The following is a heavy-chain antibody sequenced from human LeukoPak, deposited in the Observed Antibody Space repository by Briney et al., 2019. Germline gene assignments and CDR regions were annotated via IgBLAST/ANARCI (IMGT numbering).Heavy chain of an antibody. J-gene: IGHJ3*02. CDR2: INHSGNT. Sequence: PSETLSLTCAVYGGSSSGYYWSWIRQPPGKGRGWSGEINHSGNTNYNPSLKSRVTISVDTSKHKSSLKLSSVTAADTAVYYCAFEGIAAAGPSDAFDIWGQGTMVTVSS. V-gene: IGHV4-34*01. CDR1: GGSSSGYY. CDR3: AFEGIAAAGPSDAFDI. D-gene: IGHD6-13*01.